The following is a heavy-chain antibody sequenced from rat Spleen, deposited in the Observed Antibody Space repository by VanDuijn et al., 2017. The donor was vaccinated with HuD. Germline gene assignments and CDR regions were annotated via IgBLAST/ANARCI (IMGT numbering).Heavy chain of an antibody. Sequence: EVQLVESGGGSVQPGRSLKLSCAASGFTFSDYYMTWVRQTPAKGLEWVASISYEGSSTYYGDSVKGRFTISRDNAKSTLYLQMNSLRSEDTATYYCTTQWELYHWGQGVMVTVSS. V-gene: IGHV5-22*01. D-gene: IGHD5-1*01. J-gene: IGHJ2*01. CDR2: ISYEGSST. CDR1: GFTFSDYY. CDR3: TTQWELYH.